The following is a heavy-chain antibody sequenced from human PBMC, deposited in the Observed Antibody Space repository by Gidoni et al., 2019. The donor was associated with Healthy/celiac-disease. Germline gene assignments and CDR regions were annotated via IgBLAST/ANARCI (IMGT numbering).Heavy chain of an antibody. J-gene: IGHJ5*02. CDR3: AKDYGGVEGWFDP. Sequence: EVQLLEYGGGLVQPGGSLRLDCAASGFTFRSSAMGWVRQAPGKGLEWVAAISGSGGSTYYADSVKGRFTISRDNSKNTLYLQMNSLRAEDTAVYYCAKDYGGVEGWFDPWGQGTLVTVSS. D-gene: IGHD1-26*01. CDR1: GFTFRSSA. V-gene: IGHV3-23*01. CDR2: ISGSGGST.